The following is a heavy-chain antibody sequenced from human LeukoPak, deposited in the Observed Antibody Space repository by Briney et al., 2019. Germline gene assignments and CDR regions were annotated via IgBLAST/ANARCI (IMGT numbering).Heavy chain of an antibody. D-gene: IGHD3-22*01. CDR1: GFIFSSYG. CDR3: ARDRTPSYYDRWGRGGHFDH. J-gene: IGHJ4*02. V-gene: IGHV3-33*01. CDR2: IWYDGKNK. Sequence: GGSLRLSCAASGFIFSSYGMHWVRRAPGKGLEWVALIWYDGKNKYYADSVKGRFTISRDNSKNTLYLQMDSLRAEDTAVYYCARDRTPSYYDRWGRGGHFDHWGQGTLVTVSS.